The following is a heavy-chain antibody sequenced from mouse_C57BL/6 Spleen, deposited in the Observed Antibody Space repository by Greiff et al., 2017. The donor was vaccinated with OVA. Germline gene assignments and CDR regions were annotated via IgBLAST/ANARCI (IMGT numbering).Heavy chain of an antibody. Sequence: VKVEESGGGLVKPGGSLKLSCAASGFTFSSYAMSWVRQTPEKRLEWVATISDGGSYTYYPDNVKGRFTISRDNAKNNLYLQMSHLKSEDTAMYYCARDGITTVVAYWYFDVWGTGTTVTVSS. V-gene: IGHV5-4*01. J-gene: IGHJ1*03. CDR3: ARDGITTVVAYWYFDV. CDR2: ISDGGSYT. D-gene: IGHD1-1*01. CDR1: GFTFSSYA.